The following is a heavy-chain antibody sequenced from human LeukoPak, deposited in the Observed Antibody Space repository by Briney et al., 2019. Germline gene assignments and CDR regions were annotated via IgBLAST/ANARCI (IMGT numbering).Heavy chain of an antibody. D-gene: IGHD2-2*01. CDR2: VNARGDT. J-gene: IGHJ5*02. CDR1: GWSFNDYY. CDR3: ARGQVPAARGYNWFDP. V-gene: IGHV4-34*01. Sequence: SETLSLTCAVYGWSFNDYYWNWIRQPPGKELEWIGEVNARGDTNYHRSLKSRVTISVDTSKNQFSLRLTSMIAADTAVYYCARGQVPAARGYNWFDPWGQGTLVTVSS.